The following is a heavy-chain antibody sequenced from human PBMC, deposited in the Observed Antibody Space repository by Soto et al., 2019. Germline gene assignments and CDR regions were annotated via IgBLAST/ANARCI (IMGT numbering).Heavy chain of an antibody. D-gene: IGHD6-19*01. J-gene: IGHJ6*02. CDR2: IYSSGSA. CDR3: ARGFSSVSMDA. V-gene: IGHV4-61*08. Sequence: SETLSLTCTVSGDSVSSGGYYWSWIRQPPGKGLEWIGYIYSSGSANYNPSLKSRVTISRDASKNQISLKVASVTAADTAGYYCARGFSSVSMDAWGQGTTVTVSS. CDR1: GDSVSSGGYY.